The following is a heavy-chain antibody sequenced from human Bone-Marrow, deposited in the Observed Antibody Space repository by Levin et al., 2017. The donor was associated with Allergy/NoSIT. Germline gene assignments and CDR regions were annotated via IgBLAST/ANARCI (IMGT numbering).Heavy chain of an antibody. CDR3: ARNGVGTAAGTP. V-gene: IGHV3-66*01. CDR2: IYSGGDI. D-gene: IGHD6-13*01. CDR1: GFTVSRNY. J-gene: IGHJ4*02. Sequence: GESLKISCAASGFTVSRNYMSWVRQAPGKGLEWVSLIYSGGDIQYADSVKGRFTISRDNSKNTLYLQMNSLRVDDTAVYYCARNGVGTAAGTPWGQGTLVTVSS.